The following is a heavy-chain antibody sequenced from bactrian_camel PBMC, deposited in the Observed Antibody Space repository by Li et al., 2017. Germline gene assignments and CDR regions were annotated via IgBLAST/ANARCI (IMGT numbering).Heavy chain of an antibody. CDR1: GYMPSTTC. V-gene: IGHV3S53*01. CDR2: IAPDGST. J-gene: IGHJ4*01. CDR3: TADRSGYGGLVRRVTWYNN. D-gene: IGHD3*01. Sequence: HVQLVESGGGSVQAGGSLTLSCVASGYMPSTTCMGWVRQAPGKEREGVAVIAPDGSTNCGDSVRGRFTISKNGAMNIVALQMDRLEPEDTAMYYCTADRSGYGGLVRRVTWYNNWGQGTQVTVS.